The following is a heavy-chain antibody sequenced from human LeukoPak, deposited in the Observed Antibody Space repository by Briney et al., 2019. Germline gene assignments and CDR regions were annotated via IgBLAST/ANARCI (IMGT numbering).Heavy chain of an antibody. CDR1: GFTFNNAW. V-gene: IGHV3-15*01. J-gene: IGHJ4*02. D-gene: IGHD3-9*01. CDR3: TVHVLRYFADY. CDR2: IKSKTDGGTT. Sequence: GGSLRLSCAASGFTFNNAWMSWVRQAPGKGLEWVGRIKSKTDGGTTDYAAPVKGRFTISRDDSKNTLYLQMNSVKTEDTAVYYCTVHVLRYFADYWGQGTLVTVSS.